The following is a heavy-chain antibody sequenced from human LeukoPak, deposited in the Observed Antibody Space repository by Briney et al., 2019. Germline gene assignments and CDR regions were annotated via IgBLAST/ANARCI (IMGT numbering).Heavy chain of an antibody. CDR2: IKPEGSEK. V-gene: IGHV3-7*01. CDR3: RYSSRGGFDY. J-gene: IGHJ4*02. Sequence: GGSLRLSCAPSGFTFSSFWMSWVRQPPGKGLEWVANIKPEGSEKYYVDSVGGRFTISRDNAKNSLYLQMNSLRAEDTAVYYCRYSSRGGFDYWGQGTLVTVSS. CDR1: GFTFSSFW. D-gene: IGHD6-13*01.